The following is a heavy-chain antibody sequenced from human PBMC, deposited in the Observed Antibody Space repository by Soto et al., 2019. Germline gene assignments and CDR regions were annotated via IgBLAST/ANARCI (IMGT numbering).Heavy chain of an antibody. V-gene: IGHV1-24*01. Sequence: SVKVSCKVSGYTLTELSMHWVRQAPGKGLEWMGGFDPEDGETIYAQKFQGRVTMTEDTSTDTAYMELSSLRSEDTAVYYCATYDFWSGYTVYWGQGTLVTVSS. CDR3: ATYDFWSGYTVY. D-gene: IGHD3-3*01. CDR2: FDPEDGET. J-gene: IGHJ4*02. CDR1: GYTLTELS.